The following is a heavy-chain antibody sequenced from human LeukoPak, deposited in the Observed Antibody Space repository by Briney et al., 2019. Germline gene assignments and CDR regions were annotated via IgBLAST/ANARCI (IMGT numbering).Heavy chain of an antibody. V-gene: IGHV3-21*01. CDR3: ARDGPLDAFDI. J-gene: IGHJ3*02. CDR2: ISSSSSYI. Sequence: PGGSLRLSFAASGFTFRSYWMHWVRQAPGKGLEWVSSISSSSSYIYYADSVKGRFTISRDNAKNSLYLQMNSLRAEGTAVYYCARDGPLDAFDIWGQGTMVTVSS. CDR1: GFTFRSYW.